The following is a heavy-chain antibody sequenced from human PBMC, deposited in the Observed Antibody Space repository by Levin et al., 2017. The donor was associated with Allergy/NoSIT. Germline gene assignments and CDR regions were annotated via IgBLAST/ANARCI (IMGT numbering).Heavy chain of an antibody. CDR2: ISSSSSYI. Sequence: GGSLRLSCAASGFTFSSYSMNWVRQAPGKGLEWVSSISSSSSYIYYADSVKGRFTISRDNAKNSLYLQMNSLRAEDTAVYYCAKDSSSWYDYYYYYGMDVWGQGTTVTVSS. D-gene: IGHD6-13*01. J-gene: IGHJ6*02. CDR1: GFTFSSYS. CDR3: AKDSSSWYDYYYYYGMDV. V-gene: IGHV3-21*01.